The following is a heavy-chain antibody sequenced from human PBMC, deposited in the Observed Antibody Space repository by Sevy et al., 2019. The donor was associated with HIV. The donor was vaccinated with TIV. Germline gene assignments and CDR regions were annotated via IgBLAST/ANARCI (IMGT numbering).Heavy chain of an antibody. CDR1: EISFSDYY. D-gene: IGHD1-1*01. V-gene: IGHV3-11*01. CDR3: TRVRYNYGSYYFDY. J-gene: IGHJ4*02. Sequence: GGSLRLSCAASEISFSDYYMSWIRQTPGKGLEWISYISSGGSIIYYADSVKGRFTISRDNAENSLYLQMNSLRAEDTAVYYCTRVRYNYGSYYFDYWGQGTLVTVSS. CDR2: ISSGGSII.